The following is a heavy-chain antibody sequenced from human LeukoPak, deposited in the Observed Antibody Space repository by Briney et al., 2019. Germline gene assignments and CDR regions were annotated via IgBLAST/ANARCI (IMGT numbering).Heavy chain of an antibody. CDR2: INSDGSST. J-gene: IGHJ3*02. CDR3: ARAGGTIPFRGAFDI. Sequence: GGSLRLSCAASGFTFSSYWMHWVRQAPGKGLVWVSRINSDGSSTSYADSVKGRFTISRDNAKNTLYLQMNSLRAEDTAAYYCARAGGTIPFRGAFDIWGQGTMVTVSS. D-gene: IGHD2-2*02. CDR1: GFTFSSYW. V-gene: IGHV3-74*01.